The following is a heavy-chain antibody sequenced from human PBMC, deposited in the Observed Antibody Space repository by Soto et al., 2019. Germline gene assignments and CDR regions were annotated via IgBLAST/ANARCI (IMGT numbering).Heavy chain of an antibody. CDR2: IYHGGSP. V-gene: IGHV4-4*02. CDR1: GGSISSSNL. Sequence: QVQLQESGPGLVKPSGTLSLTCAVSGGSISSSNLWTWVRQPPGKGLEWIGEIYHGGSPNYNPSLKSRVTKSVGKSKNQCSVRLSSVTAADTAVYYCARSPRSIAAGGIDYWGQGLLVTVSS. J-gene: IGHJ4*02. CDR3: ARSPRSIAAGGIDY. D-gene: IGHD6-13*01.